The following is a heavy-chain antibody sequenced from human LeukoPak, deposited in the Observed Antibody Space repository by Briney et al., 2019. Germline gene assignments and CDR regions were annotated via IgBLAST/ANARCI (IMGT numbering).Heavy chain of an antibody. V-gene: IGHV3-30*18. CDR3: AKDGYYGSGTYPDY. Sequence: GGSLRLSCAASGFTFSSYGMNWVRQAPGKGLEWVAVISYDGTNKFYVDSLRGRFTISRDNSKNTLYLQMNSLRAEDTAVYYCAKDGYYGSGTYPDYWGQGTLVTFSS. D-gene: IGHD3-10*01. CDR1: GFTFSSYG. CDR2: ISYDGTNK. J-gene: IGHJ4*02.